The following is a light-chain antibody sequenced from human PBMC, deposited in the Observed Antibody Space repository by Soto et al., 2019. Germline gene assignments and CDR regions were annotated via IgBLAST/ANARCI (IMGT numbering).Light chain of an antibody. CDR1: SSDIGGYNY. Sequence: QSALTQPASVSGSPGQSITISCTGTSSDIGGYNYVSWYQQYPGKAPKLIIYDVSNRPSGVSNRFSGSESGNTASLTISGLQAEDEADYYCSSYRSSFTWVFGGGTKLTVL. CDR3: SSYRSSFTWV. V-gene: IGLV2-14*01. J-gene: IGLJ3*02. CDR2: DVS.